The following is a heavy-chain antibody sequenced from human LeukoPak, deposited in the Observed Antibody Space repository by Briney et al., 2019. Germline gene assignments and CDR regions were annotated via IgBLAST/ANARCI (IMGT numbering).Heavy chain of an antibody. D-gene: IGHD5-24*01. CDR1: GFTLTNYE. V-gene: IGHV3-43*02. CDR2: ISGDGGST. CDR3: AKGGRSRWNQVDY. J-gene: IGHJ4*02. Sequence: GGSLRLSCAASGFTLTNYEMNWVRQAPGKGLEWVSVISGDGGSTDYADSVKGRFTISRDNSKNSLYLQMNSLRTEDTALYYCAKGGRSRWNQVDYWGQGTLVTVSS.